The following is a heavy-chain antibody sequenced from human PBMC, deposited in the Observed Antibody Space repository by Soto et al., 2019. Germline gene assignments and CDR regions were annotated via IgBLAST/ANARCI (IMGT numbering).Heavy chain of an antibody. CDR2: INHSGST. CDR1: GGSFSGYY. V-gene: IGHV4-34*01. Sequence: SETLSLTCAVYGGSFSGYYWSWIRQPPGKGLEWIGEINHSGSTNYNPSLKSRVTISVDTSKNQFSLKLSSVTAADTAVYYCAREVRITMVRGVITYYYMDVWGKGTTVTVSS. J-gene: IGHJ6*03. D-gene: IGHD3-10*01. CDR3: AREVRITMVRGVITYYYMDV.